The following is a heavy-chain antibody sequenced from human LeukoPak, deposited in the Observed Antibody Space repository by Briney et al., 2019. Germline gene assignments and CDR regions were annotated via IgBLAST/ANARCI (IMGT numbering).Heavy chain of an antibody. CDR1: DYSISSGYY. J-gene: IGHJ4*02. D-gene: IGHD2-15*01. CDR2: IHHSGAT. Sequence: PSETLSLTCAVSDYSISSGYYWGWSRQPPGKGLEWTGSIHHSGATYYNPSLNSRVIISVDTSKNQFSLQMNSVTADDTAVYYCAALLLEGSTRPAGGYWGQGILVTGSS. CDR3: AALLLEGSTRPAGGY. V-gene: IGHV4-38-2*01.